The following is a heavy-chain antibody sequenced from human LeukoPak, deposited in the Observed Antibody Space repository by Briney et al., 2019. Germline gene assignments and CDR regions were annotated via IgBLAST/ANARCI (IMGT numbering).Heavy chain of an antibody. CDR2: VRGSGSDT. D-gene: IGHD6-19*01. Sequence: GGSLRLSCAAPGFXFSTYAISWVRQAPGKGLESFSAVRGSGSDTYYADSVKGRFTISRDNSNNTLYLQMNSLRAEDTAVYYCEKSILPGIAVAGTFDYWGQGTLVTVSS. J-gene: IGHJ4*02. V-gene: IGHV3-23*01. CDR1: GFXFSTYA. CDR3: EKSILPGIAVAGTFDY.